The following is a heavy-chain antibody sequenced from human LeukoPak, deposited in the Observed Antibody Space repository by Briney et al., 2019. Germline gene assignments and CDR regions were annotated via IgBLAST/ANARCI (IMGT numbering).Heavy chain of an antibody. D-gene: IGHD6-25*01. CDR3: ARSEGY. V-gene: IGHV1-2*02. J-gene: IGHJ4*02. CDR2: INANSGGT. CDR1: GYTFTGYY. Sequence: ASVNVSCKASGYTFTGYYIHWVRQAPGQGLEWMGWINANSGGTNYAQKFQGRVTMTSDTSTATAYMELNRLTSDDTAVYYCARSEGYWGQGTLVTVSS.